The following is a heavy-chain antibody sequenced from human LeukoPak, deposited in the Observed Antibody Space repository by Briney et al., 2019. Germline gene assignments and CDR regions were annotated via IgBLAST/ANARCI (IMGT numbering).Heavy chain of an antibody. J-gene: IGHJ2*01. CDR3: ARPRFPNGVGGYLDL. CDR1: GFTFSSYD. D-gene: IGHD1-26*01. CDR2: IGIAGDT. V-gene: IGHV3-13*04. Sequence: PGGSLRLSCAASGFTFSSYDMHWVRQVTGRGLEWVSAIGIAGDTYYLASVKGRFTISRENAKSSLYLQMNSLRAGDTAVYYCARPRFPNGVGGYLDLWARGPLVRVS.